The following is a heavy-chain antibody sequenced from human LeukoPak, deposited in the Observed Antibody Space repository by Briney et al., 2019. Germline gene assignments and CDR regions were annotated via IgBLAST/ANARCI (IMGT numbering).Heavy chain of an antibody. V-gene: IGHV4-4*07. Sequence: SETLSLTCTVSGGSISSYYWSWIRQPAGKGLEWTGRIYTSGSTNYNPSLKSRVTMSVDTSKNQFSLKLSSVTAADTAVYYCARGARMRVSSSYHYWGQGTLVTVSS. D-gene: IGHD6-6*01. J-gene: IGHJ4*02. CDR1: GGSISSYY. CDR3: ARGARMRVSSSYHY. CDR2: IYTSGST.